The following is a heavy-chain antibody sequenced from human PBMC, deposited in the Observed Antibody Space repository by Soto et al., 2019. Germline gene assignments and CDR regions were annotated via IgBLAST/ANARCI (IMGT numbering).Heavy chain of an antibody. J-gene: IGHJ4*02. CDR3: ARRYYDFWSGYWYYFDY. D-gene: IGHD3-3*01. V-gene: IGHV1-8*01. CDR2: MHPNIGNT. Sequence: ASVKFSCKASGYPFTSYDINWARQATGQGLGWIGWMHPNIGNTGSPQKLQGKVTMTRNTYISTAYMELSSLRSEDTAVYYCARRYYDFWSGYWYYFDYGGQGTLVTISS. CDR1: GYPFTSYD.